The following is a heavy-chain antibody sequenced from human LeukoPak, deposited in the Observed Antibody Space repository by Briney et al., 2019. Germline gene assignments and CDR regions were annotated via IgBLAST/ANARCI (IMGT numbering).Heavy chain of an antibody. CDR1: GGSISSSNW. CDR3: ARADQYSSGWYFLGAFDI. CDR2: IYHSGST. Sequence: SETLSLTCAVSGGSISSSNWWSWVRQPPGKGLEWIGEIYHSGSTNYNPSLKSRVTISVDKSKNQFSLKLSSVTAADTAVYYCARADQYSSGWYFLGAFDIWGQGTMVTVSS. D-gene: IGHD6-19*01. J-gene: IGHJ3*02. V-gene: IGHV4-4*02.